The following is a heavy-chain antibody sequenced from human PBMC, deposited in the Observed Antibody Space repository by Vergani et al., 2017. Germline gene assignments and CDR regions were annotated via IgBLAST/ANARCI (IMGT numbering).Heavy chain of an antibody. CDR2: IWYDGSNK. V-gene: IGHV3-30*02. CDR1: GFTFSSYG. D-gene: IGHD2-2*01. CDR3: AKGVVPAATYYYYYMDV. J-gene: IGHJ6*03. Sequence: VQLVESGGGLVKPGGSLRLSCAASGFTFSSYGMHWVRQAPGKGLEWVAVIWYDGSNKYYADSVKGRFTISRDNSKNTLYLQMNSLRAEDTAVYYCAKGVVPAATYYYYYMDVWGKGTTVTVSS.